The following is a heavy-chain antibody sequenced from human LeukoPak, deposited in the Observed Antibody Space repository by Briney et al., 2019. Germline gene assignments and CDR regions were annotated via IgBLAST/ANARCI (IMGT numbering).Heavy chain of an antibody. CDR2: INTHNGDT. J-gene: IGHJ3*02. CDR3: AREAGSGSYYKTAFDI. CDR1: GYTFASFG. Sequence: ASVKVSCKASGYTFASFGITWVRQAPGQGLEWMGWINTHNGDTNYAQKLQGRVTMTTDTSTSTAYMELRSLRSDDTAVYYCAREAGSGSYYKTAFDIWGQGTMVTVSS. D-gene: IGHD3-10*01. V-gene: IGHV1-18*01.